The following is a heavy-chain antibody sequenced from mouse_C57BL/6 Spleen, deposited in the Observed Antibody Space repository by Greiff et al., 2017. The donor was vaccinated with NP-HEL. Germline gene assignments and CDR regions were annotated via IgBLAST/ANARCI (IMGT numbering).Heavy chain of an antibody. CDR1: GYTFTDYN. D-gene: IGHD1-1*01. CDR2: INPNNGGT. J-gene: IGHJ3*01. V-gene: IGHV1-18*01. Sequence: VQLQQSGPELVKPGASVKIPCKASGYTFTDYNMDWVKQSHGKSLEWIGDINPNNGGTIYNQKFKGKATLTVDKSSSTAYMELRSLTSADNAVSYCARRVSYGSRAWFAYWGQGTLVTVSA. CDR3: ARRVSYGSRAWFAY.